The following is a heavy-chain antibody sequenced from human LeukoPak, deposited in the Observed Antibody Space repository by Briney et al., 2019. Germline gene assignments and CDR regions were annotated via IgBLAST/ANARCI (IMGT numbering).Heavy chain of an antibody. J-gene: IGHJ4*02. V-gene: IGHV4-4*02. D-gene: IGHD6-19*01. CDR3: ARSRSALKMLAVTQGEVDH. CDR1: GGSISSSNW. Sequence: SETLSLTCAVSGGSISSSNWWSWIRQPPGKGLEWIGEIYHSGSTNYNPSLKSRVAISVDTSKNQFSLKLSSVTAADTAVYYCARSRSALKMLAVTQGEVDHWGQGTLVTVSS. CDR2: IYHSGST.